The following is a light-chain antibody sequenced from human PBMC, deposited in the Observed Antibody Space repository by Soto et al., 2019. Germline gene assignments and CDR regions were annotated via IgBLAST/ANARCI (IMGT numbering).Light chain of an antibody. CDR1: QSVSSNY. Sequence: IVLTQSPGTLSLSPGERATLSCRASQSVSSNYLAWFQQKPGQSPRLLIYRASTRASGIPDRFSGSGSGTDFTLTISRLEPEDFAVYYCQQYGSSLWTFGQGTKVEIK. V-gene: IGKV3-20*01. CDR3: QQYGSSLWT. CDR2: RAS. J-gene: IGKJ1*01.